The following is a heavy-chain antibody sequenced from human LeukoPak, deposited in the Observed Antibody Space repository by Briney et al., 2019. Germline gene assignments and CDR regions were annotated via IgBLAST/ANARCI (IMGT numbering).Heavy chain of an antibody. CDR1: GFTFTSYS. J-gene: IGHJ4*02. V-gene: IGHV3-53*01. D-gene: IGHD3-22*01. Sequence: GGSLRLSCAASGFTFTSYSMNWVRQAPGKGLEWVSVIYSGGNTYYADSVKGRFTISRDNSENTLYLQMNSLRAEDTAVYYCARGGVTLIVPIFWGQGTLVTVSS. CDR2: IYSGGNT. CDR3: ARGGVTLIVPIF.